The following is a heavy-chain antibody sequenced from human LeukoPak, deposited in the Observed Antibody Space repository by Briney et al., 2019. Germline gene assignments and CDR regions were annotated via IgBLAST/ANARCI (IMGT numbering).Heavy chain of an antibody. CDR3: ASGCSGGSCPDGAFDI. V-gene: IGHV3-21*01. CDR2: ISSSSSYI. CDR1: GGSISSTS. Sequence: ETLSLTCAVSGGSISSTSYYWGWIRQPPGKGLEWVSSISSSSSYIYYADSVKGRFTISRDNAKNSLYLQMNSLRAEDTAVYYCASGCSGGSCPDGAFDIWGQGTTVTVSS. J-gene: IGHJ3*02. D-gene: IGHD2-15*01.